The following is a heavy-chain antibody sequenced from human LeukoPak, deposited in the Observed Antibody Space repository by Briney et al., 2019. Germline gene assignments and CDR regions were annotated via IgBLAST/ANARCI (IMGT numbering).Heavy chain of an antibody. CDR1: GGSINSGTYY. V-gene: IGHV4-61*02. CDR3: ARGEKGSSSGSINY. D-gene: IGHD6-6*01. J-gene: IGHJ4*02. CDR2: MYTSGST. Sequence: SETLSLTCTVSGGSINSGTYYWRWIRQPAGKGLEWIGRMYTSGSTNYNPSRESRVTISVDTSKNQFSLKLSSVTAAGTAVYYCARGEKGSSSGSINYWGQGTLVTVSS.